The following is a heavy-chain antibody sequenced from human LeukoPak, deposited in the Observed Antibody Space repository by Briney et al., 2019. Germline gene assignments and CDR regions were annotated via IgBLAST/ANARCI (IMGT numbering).Heavy chain of an antibody. CDR3: ARVYDTSGYKTPPPDY. D-gene: IGHD3-22*01. CDR1: GLPFSSYE. V-gene: IGHV3-48*03. Sequence: PGGSLRLSCAASGLPFSSYEMNWVRQAPGKGLEWISYISSRGTTIYYADSVKGRFTISRDNAENSLYLQMNSLRAEDTAVYYCARVYDTSGYKTPPPDYWGQGTLVTVSS. J-gene: IGHJ4*02. CDR2: ISSRGTTI.